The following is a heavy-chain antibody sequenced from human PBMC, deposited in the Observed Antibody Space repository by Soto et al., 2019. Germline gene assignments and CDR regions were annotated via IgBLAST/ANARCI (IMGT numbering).Heavy chain of an antibody. V-gene: IGHV3-23*01. J-gene: IGHJ4*02. D-gene: IGHD3-22*01. CDR3: AKGYYYDSSGYDY. Sequence: EVQLLESGGGLVQPGGSLRLSCAASGFTFSSYAMSWVRQAPGKGLEWVSAISGSGGSTYYADSVKGRFTISRDNSKNTLYRQMNSLRAEDTAVYYCAKGYYYDSSGYDYWGQGTLVTVSS. CDR2: ISGSGGST. CDR1: GFTFSSYA.